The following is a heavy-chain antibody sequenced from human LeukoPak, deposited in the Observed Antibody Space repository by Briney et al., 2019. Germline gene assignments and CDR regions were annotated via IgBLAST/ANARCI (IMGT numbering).Heavy chain of an antibody. V-gene: IGHV4-61*02. CDR1: GGSISSGSYY. CDR2: IYTSGST. Sequence: SETLSLTCTVSGGSISSGSYYWSWLRQPAGKGLEWIGRIYTSGSTNYNPSLKSRVTISVDTSTNQFSLKLSSVTAADTAVYYCASPDLVGGDAFDIWGQGTMVTVSS. CDR3: ASPDLVGGDAFDI. J-gene: IGHJ3*02. D-gene: IGHD2-8*02.